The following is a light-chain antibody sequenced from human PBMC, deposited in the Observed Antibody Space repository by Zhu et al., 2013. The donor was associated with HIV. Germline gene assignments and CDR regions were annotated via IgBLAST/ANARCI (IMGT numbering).Light chain of an antibody. Sequence: DIQMTQSPSSLSASVGDRVTITCRASQGISNWLAWYQQKPGKAPKRLIYAASSLQSGVPSRFSVSGFGTDFTLTISSLQREDFASFYCQQSYSTPWTFGQGTKVEIK. J-gene: IGKJ1*01. CDR3: QQSYSTPWT. CDR1: QGISNW. CDR2: AAS. V-gene: IGKV1-39*01.